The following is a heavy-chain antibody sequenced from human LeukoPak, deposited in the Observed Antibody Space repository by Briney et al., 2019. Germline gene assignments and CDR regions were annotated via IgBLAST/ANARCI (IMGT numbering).Heavy chain of an antibody. CDR2: IKPNSGGT. J-gene: IGHJ4*02. Sequence: GASVKVSCKASGYTFTGYYIHWVRQAPGQGLEWMGWIKPNSGGTDYAQKFQGRVTMTRDTSITTAFMEQRRVRTDDKTVYYCASKGIDYYFDHCGQETLVTVSS. D-gene: IGHD4/OR15-4a*01. CDR1: GYTFTGYY. V-gene: IGHV1-2*02. CDR3: ASKGIDYYFDH.